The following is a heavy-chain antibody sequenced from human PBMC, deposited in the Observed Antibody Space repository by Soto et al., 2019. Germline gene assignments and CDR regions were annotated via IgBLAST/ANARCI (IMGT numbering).Heavy chain of an antibody. CDR3: AKSDYFHTSGSLYGLDV. J-gene: IGHJ6*02. Sequence: PGESLKISCKASGDTFSSFWIAWVRQVPEKGLAWMGTINLDDSDTTYSPSFQGQVTISADKSLNTAYLQWNSLKASGTAIFFCAKSDYFHTSGSLYGLDVWGQGTTVTVSS. V-gene: IGHV5-51*01. CDR1: GDTFSSFW. D-gene: IGHD3-22*01. CDR2: INLDDSDT.